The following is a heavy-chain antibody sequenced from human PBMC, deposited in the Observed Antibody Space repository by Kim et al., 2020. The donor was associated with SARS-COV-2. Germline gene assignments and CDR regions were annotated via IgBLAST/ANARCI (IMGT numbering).Heavy chain of an antibody. CDR2: ISSSGSTI. D-gene: IGHD3-10*01. CDR3: ARDRILLWFGELLSYYYYGMDV. J-gene: IGHJ6*02. Sequence: GGSLRLSCAASGFTFSSYEMNWVRQAPGKGLEWVSYISSSGSTIYYADSVKDRFTISRDNAKNSLYLQMNSLRAEDTAVYYCARDRILLWFGELLSYYYYGMDVWGQGTTVTVSS. V-gene: IGHV3-48*03. CDR1: GFTFSSYE.